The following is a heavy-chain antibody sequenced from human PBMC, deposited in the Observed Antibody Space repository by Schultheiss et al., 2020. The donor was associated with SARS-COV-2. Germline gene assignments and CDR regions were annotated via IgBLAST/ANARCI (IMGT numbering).Heavy chain of an antibody. CDR3: AREGGRQQLGAGDAFDI. CDR2: TYYRSKWYN. Sequence: SQTPSLTCAISGDSVSSNSAACNWIRQSPSRGLEWLGRTYYRSKWYNDYAVSVKSRITINPDTSKNQFSLQLNSVTPEDTAVYYCAREGGRQQLGAGDAFDIWGQGTMVTVSS. J-gene: IGHJ3*02. CDR1: GDSVSSNSAA. V-gene: IGHV6-1*01. D-gene: IGHD6-13*01.